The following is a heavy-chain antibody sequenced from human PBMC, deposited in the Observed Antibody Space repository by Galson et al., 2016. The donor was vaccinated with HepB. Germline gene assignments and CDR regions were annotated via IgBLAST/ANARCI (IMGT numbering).Heavy chain of an antibody. CDR1: GFSFSNAW. CDR2: IKRKTDGGTT. V-gene: IGHV3-15*07. CDR3: TTDGLLRYFDWLSSASDY. D-gene: IGHD3-9*01. J-gene: IGHJ4*02. Sequence: SLRLSCAASGFSFSNAWMNWVRQAPGKGLEWVGRIKRKTDGGTTDYAAPVKGRFIISRDDSKNTLYLQMNSLKTEDTAVYYCTTDGLLRYFDWLSSASDYWGQGTRVTVSS.